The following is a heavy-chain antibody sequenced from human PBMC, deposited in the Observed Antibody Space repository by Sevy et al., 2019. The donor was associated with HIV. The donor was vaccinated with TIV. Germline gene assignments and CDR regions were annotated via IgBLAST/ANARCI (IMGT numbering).Heavy chain of an antibody. CDR3: ATSRSGYFDGSGYYIY. D-gene: IGHD3-22*01. CDR1: GYSFTSHW. Sequence: GESLKISCKGSGYSFTSHWIAWVRQMPGKGLEWMGIIYPDDSDTKYSPSFQGQVTFSANKSIFTAYLQWTNLKASETAVYYCATSRSGYFDGSGYYIYWGQGTLVTVSS. J-gene: IGHJ4*02. CDR2: IYPDDSDT. V-gene: IGHV5-51*01.